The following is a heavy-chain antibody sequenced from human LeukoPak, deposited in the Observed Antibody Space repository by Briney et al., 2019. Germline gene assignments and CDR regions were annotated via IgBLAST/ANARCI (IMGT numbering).Heavy chain of an antibody. Sequence: SSETLSLTCTVSGGSISSSAYYWGWIRQPPGKGLEWIGCIYYTGSTYSNPSLKSRLTMSVDTSKNQFSLRLNSVTAADTAVYYCARHGRYYDSSGTVYWGQGTLVTVSS. CDR3: ARHGRYYDSSGTVY. CDR2: IYYTGST. J-gene: IGHJ4*02. D-gene: IGHD3-22*01. CDR1: GGSISSSAYY. V-gene: IGHV4-39*01.